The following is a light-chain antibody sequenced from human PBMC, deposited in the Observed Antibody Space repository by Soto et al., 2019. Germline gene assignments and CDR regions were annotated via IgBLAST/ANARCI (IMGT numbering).Light chain of an antibody. CDR2: GAS. CDR3: QQYGSSPTWT. J-gene: IGKJ1*01. Sequence: ESVLTQSPGTLSLSPGERATLSCRVSQSVSSNYLAWYQQQPGQAPRLLIYGASTRATGIPDRFSGSGSGTDFTLTISRLEPEDSAVYYCQQYGSSPTWTFGQGTKVDIK. V-gene: IGKV3-20*01. CDR1: QSVSSNY.